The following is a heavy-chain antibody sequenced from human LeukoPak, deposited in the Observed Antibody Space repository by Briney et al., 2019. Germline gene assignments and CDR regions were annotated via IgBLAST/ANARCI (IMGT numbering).Heavy chain of an antibody. CDR3: AKALSGYSYGYKGGAFDI. CDR1: GGTFSSYA. Sequence: SVKVSCKASGGTFSSYAISWVRQAPGQGLEWMGGIIPIFGTASYAQKFQGRVTITADDSTSTAYMELSSLRSEDTAVYYCAKALSGYSYGYKGGAFDIWGQGTMVTVSS. CDR2: IIPIFGTA. D-gene: IGHD5-18*01. V-gene: IGHV1-69*13. J-gene: IGHJ3*02.